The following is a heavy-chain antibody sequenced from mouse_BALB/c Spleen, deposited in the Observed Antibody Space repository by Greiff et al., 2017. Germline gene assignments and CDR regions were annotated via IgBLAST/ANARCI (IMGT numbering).Heavy chain of an antibody. V-gene: IGHV3-1*02. CDR2: IHYSGST. CDR1: GYSITSGYS. J-gene: IGHJ4*01. CDR3: AKAYYRYGGPAMDY. D-gene: IGHD2-14*01. Sequence: EVKLMESGPDLVKPSQSLSLTCTVTGYSITSGYSWHWIRQFPGNKLEWMGYIHYSGSTNYNPSLKSRISITRDTSKNQFFLQLNSVTTEDTATYYCAKAYYRYGGPAMDYWGQGTSVTVSS.